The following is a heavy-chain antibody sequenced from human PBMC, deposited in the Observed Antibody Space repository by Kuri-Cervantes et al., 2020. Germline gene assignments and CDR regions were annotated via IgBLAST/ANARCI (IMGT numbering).Heavy chain of an antibody. J-gene: IGHJ5*02. D-gene: IGHD6-13*01. CDR2: VFYTGST. CDR3: ARHQRQQITNDRFDP. CDR1: GGSFSDYF. V-gene: IGHV4-34*12. Sequence: SQTLSLTRAVYGGSFSDYFWIWIRQPPGKGLEWIGSVFYTGSTYDNPSLKSRVTISIDTSKNQFSLRMSSVTAADTAVYYCARHQRQQITNDRFDPWGQGTLVTVSS.